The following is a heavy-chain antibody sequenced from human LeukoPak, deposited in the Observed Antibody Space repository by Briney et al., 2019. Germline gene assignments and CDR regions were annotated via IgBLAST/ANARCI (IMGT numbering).Heavy chain of an antibody. CDR3: ARDGGLDY. V-gene: IGHV1-2*02. Sequence: ASVKVSCKASGYTFTDYYMHRLRQAPGQGLEWMGWINPNSGVTNFAQKFQGRVTMTRDTPINTAYMELSRLTSDDTAVYYCARDGGLDYWGQGTLVAVSS. J-gene: IGHJ4*02. CDR1: GYTFTDYY. CDR2: INPNSGVT.